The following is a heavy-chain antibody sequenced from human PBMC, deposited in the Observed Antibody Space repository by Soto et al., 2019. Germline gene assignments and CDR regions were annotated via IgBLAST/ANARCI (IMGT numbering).Heavy chain of an antibody. CDR3: AKLPLTVTTNY. CDR2: ISYDGSNK. D-gene: IGHD4-4*01. CDR1: GFTFSSYG. J-gene: IGHJ4*02. V-gene: IGHV3-30*18. Sequence: PGGSLRLSCAASGFTFSSYGMHWVRQAPGKGLEWVAVISYDGSNKYYADSVKGRFTISRDNSKNTLYLQMNSLRAEDTAVYYCAKLPLTVTTNYWGQGTLVTVSS.